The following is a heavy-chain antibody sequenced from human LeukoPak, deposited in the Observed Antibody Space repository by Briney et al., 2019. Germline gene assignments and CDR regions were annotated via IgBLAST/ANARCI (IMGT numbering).Heavy chain of an antibody. CDR3: ARDPPRYDSSGYFS. J-gene: IGHJ5*02. CDR2: IKQDGSEK. V-gene: IGHV3-7*01. D-gene: IGHD3-22*01. CDR1: GFTFSSYL. Sequence: PGGSLRLSFAASGFTFSSYLMSWVRQAPGKGLEWVANIKQDGSEKYYVDSVKGRFTISRDNAKNSLYLQMNSLRAEDTAVYYCARDPPRYDSSGYFSWGQGTLVTVSS.